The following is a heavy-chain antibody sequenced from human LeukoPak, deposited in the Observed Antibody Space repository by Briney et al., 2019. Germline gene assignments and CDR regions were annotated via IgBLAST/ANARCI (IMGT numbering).Heavy chain of an antibody. Sequence: SETLSLTCAVYGGSFSGYYWSWIRQPPGKGLEWIGEINHSGSTNYNPSLKSRVTISVDTSKNQFSLKLSSVTAGDTAVYYCARRPYCSSTSCSSRGGRRYYYGMDVWGQGTTVTVSS. CDR1: GGSFSGYY. V-gene: IGHV4-34*01. CDR3: ARRPYCSSTSCSSRGGRRYYYGMDV. D-gene: IGHD2-2*01. J-gene: IGHJ6*02. CDR2: INHSGST.